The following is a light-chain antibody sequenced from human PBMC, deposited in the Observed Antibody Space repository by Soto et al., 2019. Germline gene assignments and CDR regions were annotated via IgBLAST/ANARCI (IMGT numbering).Light chain of an antibody. J-gene: IGKJ2*01. Sequence: DIQLTQSPSFLSAAVGDRVTIICRASQDISNYLAWYQQKPGKAPKLLIFGALTLQSGVPSRFSGSGSGTEFTLTISSLQPEDFAIYYCQHLNYYPYTFGQGTKLEIK. CDR2: GAL. CDR1: QDISNY. CDR3: QHLNYYPYT. V-gene: IGKV1-9*01.